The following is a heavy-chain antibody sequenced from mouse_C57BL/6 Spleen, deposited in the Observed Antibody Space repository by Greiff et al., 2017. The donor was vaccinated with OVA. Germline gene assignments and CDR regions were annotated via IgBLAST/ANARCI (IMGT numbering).Heavy chain of an antibody. D-gene: IGHD4-1*01. CDR1: GYTFTSYW. Sequence: QVQLQQSGAELVKPGASVKMSCKASGYTFTSYWITWVKQRPGQGLEWIGDIYPGSGSTNYNEKFKSKATLTVDTSSSTAYMQLSSLTSEDSAVYYCARPRTGTGWFAYWGQGTLVTVSA. CDR3: ARPRTGTGWFAY. J-gene: IGHJ3*01. CDR2: IYPGSGST. V-gene: IGHV1-55*01.